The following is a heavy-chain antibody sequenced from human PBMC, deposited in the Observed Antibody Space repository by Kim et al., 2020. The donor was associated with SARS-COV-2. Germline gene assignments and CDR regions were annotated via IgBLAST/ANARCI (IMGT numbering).Heavy chain of an antibody. J-gene: IGHJ4*02. D-gene: IGHD4-4*01. CDR2: IYSVGST. Sequence: GGSLRLSCAASGFTFRKNYMSWVRQAPGKGLEWVSTIYSVGSTYYGDSVKVRFTISRDNSENTLSLQMNSLRPDDTAVYYCARLTNYYFDLWGQGTLVTV. V-gene: IGHV3-53*05. CDR3: ARLTNYYFDL. CDR1: GFTFRKNY.